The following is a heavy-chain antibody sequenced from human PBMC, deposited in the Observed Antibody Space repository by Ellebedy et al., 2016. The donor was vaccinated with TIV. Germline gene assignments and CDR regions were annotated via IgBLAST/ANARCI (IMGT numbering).Heavy chain of an antibody. D-gene: IGHD3-10*01. CDR1: GFTLSNFG. CDR3: AKDKYPYYASGSYLQD. J-gene: IGHJ4*02. CDR2: LSYDGGNK. Sequence: PGGSLRLSCAASGFTLSNFGIHWVRQAPGKGLEWVATLSYDGGNKYYADSVKGRFTISRDNSNNTLYLQMNSLRAEDMAVYYCAKDKYPYYASGSYLQDWGQGILVTVSS. V-gene: IGHV3-30*18.